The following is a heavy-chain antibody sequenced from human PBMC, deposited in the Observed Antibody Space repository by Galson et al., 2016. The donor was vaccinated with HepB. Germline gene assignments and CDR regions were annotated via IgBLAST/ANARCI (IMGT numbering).Heavy chain of an antibody. D-gene: IGHD1-7*01. CDR1: GGSINSGGYP. CDR3: ARFGWKYGAAFDI. J-gene: IGHJ3*02. V-gene: IGHV4-30-2*01. Sequence: TLSLTCAVSGGSINSGGYPWNWIRQPPGKGLEWIGYIYHSGTTYYNPSLKGRVTISVDRSKNRFSLKLSSVTAANTAIYYCARFGWKYGAAFDIWGQGTMVTVSS. CDR2: IYHSGTT.